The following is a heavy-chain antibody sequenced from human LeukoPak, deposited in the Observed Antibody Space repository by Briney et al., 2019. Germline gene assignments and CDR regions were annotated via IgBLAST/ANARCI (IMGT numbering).Heavy chain of an antibody. V-gene: IGHV1-24*01. D-gene: IGHD2-21*01. CDR1: GYTLTELS. J-gene: IGHJ5*02. CDR2: FDPEDGET. Sequence: ASVKVSCKVSGYTLTELSMHWVRQAPGKGLEWMGGFDPEDGETIYAQKFQDRVTMTEDTSTDTAYMELSSLRSEDTAVYYCAMLAPVVAPNPPWGQGTLVTVSS. CDR3: AMLAPVVAPNPP.